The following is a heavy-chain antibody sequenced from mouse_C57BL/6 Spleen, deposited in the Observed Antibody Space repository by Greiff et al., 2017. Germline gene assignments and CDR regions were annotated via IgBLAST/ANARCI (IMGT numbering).Heavy chain of an antibody. CDR1: GFTFSSYA. CDR2: ISDGGSYT. V-gene: IGHV5-4*01. Sequence: EVKVVESGGGLVKPGGSLKLSCAASGFTFSSYAMSWVRQTPEKRLEWVATISDGGSYTYYPDNVKGRFTISRDNAKNNLYLQMSHLKSEDTAMYYCAREEKEYYFDYWGQGTTLTVSS. CDR3: AREEKEYYFDY. J-gene: IGHJ2*01.